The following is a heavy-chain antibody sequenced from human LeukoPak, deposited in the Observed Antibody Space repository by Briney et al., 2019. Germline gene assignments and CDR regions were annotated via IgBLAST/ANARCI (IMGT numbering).Heavy chain of an antibody. Sequence: GASVKVSCKASGGTFSSYAISWVRQAPGQGLEWMGGIIPIFGTANYAQKFQGRVTITADESTSTAYMELSSLRSEDTAVYYCARDSAGYSSSSLYFDYWGQGTLVTVSS. CDR2: IIPIFGTA. CDR1: GGTFSSYA. J-gene: IGHJ4*02. D-gene: IGHD6-6*01. V-gene: IGHV1-69*13. CDR3: ARDSAGYSSSSLYFDY.